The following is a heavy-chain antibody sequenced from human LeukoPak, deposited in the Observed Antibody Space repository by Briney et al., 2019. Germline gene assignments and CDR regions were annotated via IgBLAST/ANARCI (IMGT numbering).Heavy chain of an antibody. J-gene: IGHJ3*02. V-gene: IGHV4-30-2*01. CDR2: IYHSGST. CDR3: ARAETKYYDFWSGYSTDAFDI. Sequence: SQTLSLTCAVSGGSISSGGYSWSWIRQPPGKGLEWIGYIYHSGSTYYNPSLKSRVTISVDRSKNQFSLKLSSVTAADTAVYYCARAETKYYDFWSGYSTDAFDIWGQGTMVTVSS. D-gene: IGHD3-3*01. CDR1: GGSISSGGYS.